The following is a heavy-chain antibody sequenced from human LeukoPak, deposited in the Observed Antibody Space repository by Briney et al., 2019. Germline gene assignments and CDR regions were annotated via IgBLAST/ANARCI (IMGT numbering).Heavy chain of an antibody. CDR1: GFTFNSYN. J-gene: IGHJ3*02. V-gene: IGHV3-48*01. CDR3: ARGTGRGYSYGYYGAFDI. Sequence: PGGSLRLSCAASGFTFNSYNMNWVRQAPGKGLEWVSYISSSSSTIYYADSVKGRFTISRDNAKNSLYLQMNSLRAEDTAVYYCARGTGRGYSYGYYGAFDIWGQGTMVTVSS. D-gene: IGHD5-18*01. CDR2: ISSSSSTI.